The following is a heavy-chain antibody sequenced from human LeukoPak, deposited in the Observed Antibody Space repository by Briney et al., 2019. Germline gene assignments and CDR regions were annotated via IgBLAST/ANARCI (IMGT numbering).Heavy chain of an antibody. CDR3: ARYSSGWLNWFDP. CDR1: GGSFSGYY. D-gene: IGHD6-19*01. J-gene: IGHJ5*02. CDR2: INHSGST. Sequence: PSETLSLTCAVYGGSFSGYYWSWIRQPPGKGLEWIGEINHSGSTNYNPSLKSRVTISVDTSKNQFPLKLSSVTAADTAVYYCARYSSGWLNWFDPWGQGTLVTVSS. V-gene: IGHV4-34*01.